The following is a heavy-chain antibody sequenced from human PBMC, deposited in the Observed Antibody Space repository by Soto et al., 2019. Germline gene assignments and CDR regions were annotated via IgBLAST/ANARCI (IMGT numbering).Heavy chain of an antibody. V-gene: IGHV4-59*01. CDR2: IYYSGST. CDR3: ARDQGALVPAAMDYYYGMDV. D-gene: IGHD2-2*01. Sequence: QVQLQESGPGLVKPSETLSLTCTVSGGSISSYYWSWIRQPPGKGLEWIGYIYYSGSTNYNPSLKSRVTLSVDTSKNQFSLKLSSVTAADTAVYYCARDQGALVPAAMDYYYGMDVWGQGTTVTVSS. CDR1: GGSISSYY. J-gene: IGHJ6*02.